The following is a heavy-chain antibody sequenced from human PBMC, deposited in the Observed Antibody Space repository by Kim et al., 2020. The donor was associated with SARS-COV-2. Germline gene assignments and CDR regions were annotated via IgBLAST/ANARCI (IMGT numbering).Heavy chain of an antibody. CDR1: GGFISSYY. CDR2: IYYSGST. CDR3: ARHEAPGDSGSYSGDYWFDL. V-gene: IGHV4-59*08. Sequence: SETLSLTCTVSGGFISSYYWSWIRQPPGKGLDWIGYIYYSGSTNYNPSLKSRVTISVDTCKNQFSLRLSSVTAADTAGYYCARHEAPGDSGSYSGDYWFDLWGQGTLVPVSS. J-gene: IGHJ5*02. D-gene: IGHD1-26*01.